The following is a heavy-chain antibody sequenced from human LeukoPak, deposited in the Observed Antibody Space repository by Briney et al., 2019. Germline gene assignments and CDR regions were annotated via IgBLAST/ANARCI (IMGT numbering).Heavy chain of an antibody. CDR1: GFTFSSYG. V-gene: IGHV3-23*01. D-gene: IGHD4-17*01. CDR3: AKEIWPTVTTPGHTHFDY. CDR2: ISDTGNT. J-gene: IGHJ4*02. Sequence: PGGSLRLSCAASGFTFSSYGMSWVRQAPGKGLEWVSAISDTGNTYHADSVKGRFTISRDSSKNTLCLQMNSLRAEDTAVYYCAKEIWPTVTTPGHTHFDYWGQGTLVTVSS.